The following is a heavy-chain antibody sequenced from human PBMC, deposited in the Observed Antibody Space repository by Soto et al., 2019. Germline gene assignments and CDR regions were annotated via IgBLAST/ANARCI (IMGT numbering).Heavy chain of an antibody. D-gene: IGHD1-26*01. CDR3: AGHSVFYPPNYYTAVMAF. V-gene: IGHV1-69*13. CDR2: IIPIFGTA. CDR1: GGTFSSYA. J-gene: IGHJ6*02. Sequence: SVKVSCKASGGTFSSYAISWVRQAPGQGLEWMGGIIPIFGTANYAQKFQGRVTITADESTSTAYMELSSLRSEDTAGYYCAGHSVFYPPNYYTAVMAFRAQGTAVPVS.